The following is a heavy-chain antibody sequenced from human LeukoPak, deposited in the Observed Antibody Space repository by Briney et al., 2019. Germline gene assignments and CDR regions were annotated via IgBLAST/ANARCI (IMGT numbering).Heavy chain of an antibody. CDR1: GGSISSRSYY. CDR3: ARLAAAAFGFDY. D-gene: IGHD6-13*01. Sequence: SETLSLTCTVSGGSISSRSYYWGWIRQPPGKGLEWIGSIYYSGSTYYNPSLKSRVTISVDTSKNQFSLKLSSVTAADTAVYYCARLAAAAFGFDYWGQGTLVTVSS. J-gene: IGHJ4*02. CDR2: IYYSGST. V-gene: IGHV4-39*01.